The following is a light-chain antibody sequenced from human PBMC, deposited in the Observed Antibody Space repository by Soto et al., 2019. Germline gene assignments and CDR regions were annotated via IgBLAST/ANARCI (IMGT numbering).Light chain of an antibody. Sequence: EIVLTQSPSNMSLSPGERATLSCRASQNIGNFLAWYQHKPGQAPRLLIYDASKRATGIPARFSGSGSGTDCTLTISSREPADFAVYYCQQRTTWPPLFAFGPGTRVDIK. CDR3: QQRTTWPPLFA. CDR2: DAS. J-gene: IGKJ3*01. CDR1: QNIGNF. V-gene: IGKV3-11*01.